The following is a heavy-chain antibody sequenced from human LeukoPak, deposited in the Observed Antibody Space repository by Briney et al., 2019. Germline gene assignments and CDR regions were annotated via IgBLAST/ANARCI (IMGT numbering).Heavy chain of an antibody. V-gene: IGHV4-34*01. CDR1: GGSFSGYY. J-gene: IGHJ4*02. Sequence: SETLSLTCAVYGGSFSGYYWSWIRQPPGKGLEWIGEINDSGSTNYNPSLKSRVTISVDTSKNQFSLKLNSVTAADTAVYYCARRSYSSTWYFDYWGQGALVTVSS. CDR3: ARRSYSSTWYFDY. D-gene: IGHD6-13*01. CDR2: INDSGST.